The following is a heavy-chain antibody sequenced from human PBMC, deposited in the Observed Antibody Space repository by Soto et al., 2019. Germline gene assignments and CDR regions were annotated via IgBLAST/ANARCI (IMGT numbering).Heavy chain of an antibody. V-gene: IGHV1-3*01. J-gene: IGHJ3*02. CDR2: INAGNGNT. D-gene: IGHD2-8*01. CDR3: ARESPVTDAPHDAFDI. Sequence: ASVKVSSNASGCTFTGYYMHWVRQAPGQRLECIGWINAGNGNTKYSQKFQGRGTITRNTSARTAYMELRSMRSEDTAVYYCARESPVTDAPHDAFDIWGQGTMVTVSS. CDR1: GCTFTGYY.